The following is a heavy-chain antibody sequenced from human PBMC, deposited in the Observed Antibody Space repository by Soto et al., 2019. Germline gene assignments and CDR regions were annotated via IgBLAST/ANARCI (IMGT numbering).Heavy chain of an antibody. D-gene: IGHD4-17*01. CDR3: ARDGGDYA. J-gene: IGHJ5*02. Sequence: SQALSVTGTVSGGSCSSGSYYWSWILQPPGKGLEWIGYIYYGGSTNYNPSLKSRVTISVDTSKNQFSLKLSSVTAADTAVYYCARDGGDYAWGQGALVTVSS. CDR2: IYYGGST. CDR1: GGSCSSGSYY. V-gene: IGHV4-61*01.